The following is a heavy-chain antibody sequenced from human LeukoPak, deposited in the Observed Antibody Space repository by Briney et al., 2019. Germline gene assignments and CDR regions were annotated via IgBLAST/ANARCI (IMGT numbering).Heavy chain of an antibody. J-gene: IGHJ4*02. Sequence: GESLKISCQGSGYSFTNYWISWVRQMPGKGLEWMGRIDPRDSNPNYSPSFQGHVTFSADKSISTAYLQWSSLEASDTAIYYCARGGWLDDYWGQGTLVTVSS. CDR2: IDPRDSNP. D-gene: IGHD6-19*01. CDR1: GYSFTNYW. V-gene: IGHV5-10-1*01. CDR3: ARGGWLDDY.